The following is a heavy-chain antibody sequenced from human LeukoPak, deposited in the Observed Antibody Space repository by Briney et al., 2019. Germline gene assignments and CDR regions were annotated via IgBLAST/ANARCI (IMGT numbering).Heavy chain of an antibody. J-gene: IGHJ4*02. CDR1: GFIVSTND. CDR2: TYSDGGT. D-gene: IGHD3-10*01. CDR3: ARESRFGESFFDY. Sequence: PGGSLRLSCAASGFIVSTNDMSWVRQAPGKGLELVSITYSDGGTYYAESVKGRFTISRDNSKNTLYLQMNSLRAEDTAVYYCARESRFGESFFDYWGQGTLVTVSS. V-gene: IGHV3-53*01.